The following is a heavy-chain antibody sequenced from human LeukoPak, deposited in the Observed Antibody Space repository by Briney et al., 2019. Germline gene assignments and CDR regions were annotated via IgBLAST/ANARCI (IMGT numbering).Heavy chain of an antibody. Sequence: ASVKVSCKASGYTFTGYFMHWVRRGPGQGFEWMGWINPNSGDTNYAQKFQGRVSMTRDTSISTVYMELSNLRSDDTAVYYCGRDVRHTYDYWGQGTLVTVSS. CDR2: INPNSGDT. V-gene: IGHV1-2*02. J-gene: IGHJ4*02. CDR1: GYTFTGYF. D-gene: IGHD3-10*02. CDR3: GRDVRHTYDY.